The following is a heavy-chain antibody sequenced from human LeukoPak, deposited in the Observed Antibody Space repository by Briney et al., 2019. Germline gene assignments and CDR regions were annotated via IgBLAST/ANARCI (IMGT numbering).Heavy chain of an antibody. V-gene: IGHV4-61*02. Sequence: SETLSLTCTVSGGSLSSGSYYWSWIRQPAGKGLEWLGRIYTSGSTNYNPSLKSRVTISLDTSKNQFSLKLSSVTAADTAVYYCARANTIIDAFDIWGQGTMVTVSS. CDR1: GGSLSSGSYY. J-gene: IGHJ3*02. D-gene: IGHD3-22*01. CDR3: ARANTIIDAFDI. CDR2: IYTSGST.